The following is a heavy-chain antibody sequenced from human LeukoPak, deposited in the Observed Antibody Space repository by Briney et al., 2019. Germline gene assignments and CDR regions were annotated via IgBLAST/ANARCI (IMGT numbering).Heavy chain of an antibody. CDR2: IYHSGST. D-gene: IGHD5-12*01. CDR3: ARDRNSGYEFDY. V-gene: IGHV4-30-4*01. Sequence: SETLSLTCTVSGGSIRNGDYYWSWIRQPPGKGLEWIGNIYHSGSTDYNPSLKSRVTMSVDTSKNQFSLNLSSVTAADTAVYYCARDRNSGYEFDYWGLGTLVTVSS. J-gene: IGHJ4*02. CDR1: GGSIRNGDYY.